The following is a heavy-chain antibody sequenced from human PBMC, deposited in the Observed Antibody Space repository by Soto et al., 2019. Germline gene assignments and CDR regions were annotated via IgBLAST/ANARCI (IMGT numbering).Heavy chain of an antibody. CDR3: AIYTPGVRYYGMDV. J-gene: IGHJ6*02. Sequence: EVQLLESGGGLVQPGGSLRLSCAASGFTFSSYAMKWVRQAPGKGLEWVSLIGESGTPTYYADSVKGRFTISRDNSGNTLFLEMYSLRAEDTAVYYCAIYTPGVRYYGMDVWGQGTTVTVSS. CDR1: GFTFSSYA. D-gene: IGHD2-2*01. CDR2: IGESGTPT. V-gene: IGHV3-23*01.